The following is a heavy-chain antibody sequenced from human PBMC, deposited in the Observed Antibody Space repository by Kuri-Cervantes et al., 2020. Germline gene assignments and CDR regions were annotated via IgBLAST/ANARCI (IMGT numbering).Heavy chain of an antibody. CDR1: GFTFSSYA. D-gene: IGHD3-10*01. J-gene: IGHJ4*02. CDR2: ISKNGGST. V-gene: IGHV3-64*02. CDR3: ARADGEFDY. Sequence: GESLKISCAASGFTFSSYAMHWVRQAPGKGLEFVSAISKNGGSTWYAESVKGRFTISRDNSKNTLYLQMGSLRVDDTAVYYCARADGEFDYWGQGTLVTVSS.